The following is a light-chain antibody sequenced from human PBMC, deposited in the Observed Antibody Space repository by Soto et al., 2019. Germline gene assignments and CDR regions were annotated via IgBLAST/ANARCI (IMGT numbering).Light chain of an antibody. CDR1: QGIRSA. J-gene: IGKJ3*01. V-gene: IGKV1D-13*01. CDR2: DAS. CDR3: QQFDDYPFT. Sequence: AIQLTQSPSSLSAYVGDSVSITCRASQGIRSAVAWYQQKPGRPPKLLIYDASSLEVGVPSRFSGSRSVTDFILTVSSLQPEDFATYYCQQFDDYPFTFGPGTKVDIK.